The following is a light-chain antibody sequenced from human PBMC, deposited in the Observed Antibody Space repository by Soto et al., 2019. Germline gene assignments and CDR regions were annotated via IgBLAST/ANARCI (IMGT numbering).Light chain of an antibody. J-gene: IGLJ3*02. CDR1: SSNIGSNT. Sequence: QSVLPQPPSASGTPGQRVTISCSGSSSNIGSNTVNWYQQLPGTAPKLLIYSNNQRPSGVPDRFSGSKSGTSASLAISGLQFEDEADYYCAVWDDSLNGWVFGGGTKLTVL. CDR3: AVWDDSLNGWV. V-gene: IGLV1-44*01. CDR2: SNN.